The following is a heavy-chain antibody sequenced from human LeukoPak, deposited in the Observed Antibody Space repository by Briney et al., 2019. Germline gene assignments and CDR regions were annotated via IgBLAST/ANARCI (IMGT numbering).Heavy chain of an antibody. D-gene: IGHD2-2*01. CDR1: GYTFTSYG. J-gene: IGHJ4*02. V-gene: IGHV1-18*01. Sequence: ASMKVSCKASGYTFTSYGISWVRQAPGQGLEWMGWISAYNGNTNYAQKLQGRVTMTTDTSTSTAYMELRSLRSDDTAVYYCARVAGPYCSSTSCSREHYYFDYWGQGTLVTVSS. CDR3: ARVAGPYCSSTSCSREHYYFDY. CDR2: ISAYNGNT.